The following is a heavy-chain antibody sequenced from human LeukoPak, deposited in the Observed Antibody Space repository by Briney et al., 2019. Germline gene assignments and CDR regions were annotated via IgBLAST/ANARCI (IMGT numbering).Heavy chain of an antibody. Sequence: SETLSLTCTVSGGSISSYYWSWIRQPPGKGLEWIGYIYYSGSTNYNPSPKSRVTISVDTSKNQFSLKLSSVTAADTAVYYCARWVGAAYFYYYYMDVWGKGTTVTVSS. CDR1: GGSISSYY. CDR3: ARWVGAAYFYYYYMDV. J-gene: IGHJ6*03. CDR2: IYYSGST. D-gene: IGHD2-15*01. V-gene: IGHV4-59*01.